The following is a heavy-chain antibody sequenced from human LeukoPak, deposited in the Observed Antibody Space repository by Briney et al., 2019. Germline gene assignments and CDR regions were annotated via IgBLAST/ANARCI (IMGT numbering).Heavy chain of an antibody. D-gene: IGHD3-10*01. CDR3: ARDFRGLSWYFDY. V-gene: IGHV3-48*01. CDR2: ISGSSATI. CDR1: GFTFNNYN. Sequence: GGSLRLSCAAAGFTFNNYNMNWVRQAPGKGREWVSYISGSSATIYYADSVKGRFTISRDNAKNSLYLQMNSLRAEDTAVYYCARDFRGLSWYFDYWGQGTLVTVSS. J-gene: IGHJ4*02.